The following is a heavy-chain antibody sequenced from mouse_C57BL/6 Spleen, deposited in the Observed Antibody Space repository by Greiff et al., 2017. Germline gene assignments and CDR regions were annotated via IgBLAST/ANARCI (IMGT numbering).Heavy chain of an antibody. CDR3: ANTCYYYAMDY. J-gene: IGHJ4*01. CDR2: IGPGSGST. V-gene: IGHV1-77*01. Sequence: QVQLQQSGAELVKPGASVKISCKASGYTFTDYYINWVKQRPGQGLEWIGKIGPGSGSTYYNEKFKGKATLTADKSSSTAYMELRSLTSEDSAVYFCANTCYYYAMDYWGQGTSVTVSS. CDR1: GYTFTDYY.